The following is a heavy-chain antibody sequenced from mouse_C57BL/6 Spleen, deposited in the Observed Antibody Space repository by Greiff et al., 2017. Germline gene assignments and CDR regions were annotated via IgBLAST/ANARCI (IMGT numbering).Heavy chain of an antibody. Sequence: DVQLQESGPGLVKPSQSLSLTCSVTGYSITSGYYWNWIRQFPGNKLEWMGYISYDGSNNYNPSLKNRISITRDTSKNQFFLKLNSVTTEDTATYYCARDPGGNWDFDYWGQGTTLTVSS. CDR2: ISYDGSN. V-gene: IGHV3-6*01. D-gene: IGHD4-1*01. CDR1: GYSITSGYY. CDR3: ARDPGGNWDFDY. J-gene: IGHJ2*01.